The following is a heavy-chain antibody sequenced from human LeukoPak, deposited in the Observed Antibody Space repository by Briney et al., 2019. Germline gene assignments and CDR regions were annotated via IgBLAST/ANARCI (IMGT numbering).Heavy chain of an antibody. V-gene: IGHV1-2*02. CDR3: ARDSASGSYVIDY. Sequence: ASVNVSCKASVYTFTGYFMHWVRQAPGQGLEWMGWINPNSGGTNYAQNFEGRVTMTRDTSISTAWMELSRLRSDDTAVYYCARDSASGSYVIDYWGQGTLVTVSS. J-gene: IGHJ4*02. D-gene: IGHD1-26*01. CDR1: VYTFTGYF. CDR2: INPNSGGT.